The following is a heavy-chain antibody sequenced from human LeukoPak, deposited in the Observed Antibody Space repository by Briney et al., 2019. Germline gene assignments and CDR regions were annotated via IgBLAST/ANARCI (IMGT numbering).Heavy chain of an antibody. Sequence: SETLSLTCAVYGGSFSGYYWSWIRQPPGKGLEWIGEINHSGSTNYNPSLKSRVAISVDTSNNQFSLKLNSVTAADTAVYYCARVSSSWYQDWYFDLWGRGTLVTVSS. CDR3: ARVSSSWYQDWYFDL. D-gene: IGHD6-13*01. J-gene: IGHJ2*01. V-gene: IGHV4-34*01. CDR2: INHSGST. CDR1: GGSFSGYY.